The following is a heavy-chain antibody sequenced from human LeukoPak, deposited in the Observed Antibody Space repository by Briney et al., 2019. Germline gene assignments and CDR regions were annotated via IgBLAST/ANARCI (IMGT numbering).Heavy chain of an antibody. J-gene: IGHJ6*03. CDR3: ARGHFWSGYYPYYYYYYTDV. Sequence: KPSETLSLTCAVYGGSFSGYYWSWIRQPPGKGLEWIGEINHSGSTNYNPSLKSRVTISVDTSKNQFSLKLSSVTAADTAVYYCARGHFWSGYYPYYYYYYTDVWGKGTTVTVSS. V-gene: IGHV4-34*01. D-gene: IGHD3-3*02. CDR1: GGSFSGYY. CDR2: INHSGST.